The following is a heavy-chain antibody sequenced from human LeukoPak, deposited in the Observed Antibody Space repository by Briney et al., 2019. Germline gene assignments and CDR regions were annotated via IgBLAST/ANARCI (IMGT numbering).Heavy chain of an antibody. Sequence: SETLSLTCAVYGGPFSGYYWSWIRQPPGKGLEWIGEINHSGSTNYNPSLKSRVTISVDTSKNQFSLKLSSVTAADTAVYYCASSGYSSGWYDRKTYFDYWGQGTLVTVSS. CDR3: ASSGYSSGWYDRKTYFDY. CDR2: INHSGST. V-gene: IGHV4-34*01. CDR1: GGPFSGYY. D-gene: IGHD6-19*01. J-gene: IGHJ4*02.